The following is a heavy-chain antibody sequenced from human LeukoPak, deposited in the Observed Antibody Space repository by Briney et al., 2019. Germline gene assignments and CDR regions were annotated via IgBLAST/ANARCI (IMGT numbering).Heavy chain of an antibody. Sequence: PGGSLRLSCAASGFTFSSYAMSWVRQAPGKGLEWVSAISGSGGSTYYADSVKGRFTISRDNSKSTLYLQMNSLRAEDTAVYYCANILFDVEPTTVTNGPPFADYWGQGTLVTVSS. J-gene: IGHJ4*02. D-gene: IGHD4-17*01. CDR1: GFTFSSYA. CDR2: ISGSGGST. CDR3: ANILFDVEPTTVTNGPPFADY. V-gene: IGHV3-23*01.